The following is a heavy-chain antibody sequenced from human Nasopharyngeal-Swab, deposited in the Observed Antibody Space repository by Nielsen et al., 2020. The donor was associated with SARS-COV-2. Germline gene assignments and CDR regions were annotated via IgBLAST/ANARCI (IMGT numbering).Heavy chain of an antibody. CDR3: ARAEAYNGFGELFDP. D-gene: IGHD3-10*01. J-gene: IGHJ5*02. Sequence: WVRQAPGQGLEWMGWINPNSGGTNYAQKFQGRVTMTRDTSISTAYMELSRLRSDDTAVYYCARAEAYNGFGELFDPRGQGTLVTVSS. V-gene: IGHV1-2*02. CDR2: INPNSGGT.